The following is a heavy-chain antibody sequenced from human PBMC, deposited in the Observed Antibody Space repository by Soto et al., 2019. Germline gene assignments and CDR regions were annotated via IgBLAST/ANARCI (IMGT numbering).Heavy chain of an antibody. D-gene: IGHD5-18*01. CDR3: ARGGNGGIQLWLSYYYYYGMDV. V-gene: IGHV3-30-3*01. J-gene: IGHJ6*02. CDR2: ISYDGSNK. CDR1: GFTFSSYA. Sequence: GGSLRLSCAASGFTFSSYAMHWVRQAPGKGLEWVAVISYDGSNKYYADSVKGRFTISRDNSKNTLYLQMNSLRAEDTAVYYCARGGNGGIQLWLSYYYYYGMDVWGQGTTVTVSS.